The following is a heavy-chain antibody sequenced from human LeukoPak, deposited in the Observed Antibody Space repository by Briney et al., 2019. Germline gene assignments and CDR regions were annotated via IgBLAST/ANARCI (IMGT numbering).Heavy chain of an antibody. CDR3: ASGGVVRGLGNGFDP. CDR1: GGSISSYY. CDR2: IYYSGST. Sequence: SETLSLTCTVSGGSISSYYWSWIRQPPGKGLEWIGYIYYSGSTNYNPSLKSRVTISVDTSKNQFSLKLSSVTAADTAVYYRASGGVVRGLGNGFDPWGQGTLVTVSS. V-gene: IGHV4-59*01. J-gene: IGHJ5*02. D-gene: IGHD3-10*01.